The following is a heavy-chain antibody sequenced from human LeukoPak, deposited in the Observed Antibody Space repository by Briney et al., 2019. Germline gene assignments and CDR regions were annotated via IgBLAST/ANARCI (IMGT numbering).Heavy chain of an antibody. CDR2: IYHSGST. Sequence: PPQTLSLTCAVSGGSISSGGYSWSWIRQPPGKGLEWIGYIYHSGSTYYNPSLKSRVTISVDRSKNQFSLKLSSVTAADTAVYYCARVRMVRGVIDWFDPWGQGTLVTVSS. CDR3: ARVRMVRGVIDWFDP. D-gene: IGHD3-10*01. V-gene: IGHV4-30-2*01. J-gene: IGHJ5*02. CDR1: GGSISSGGYS.